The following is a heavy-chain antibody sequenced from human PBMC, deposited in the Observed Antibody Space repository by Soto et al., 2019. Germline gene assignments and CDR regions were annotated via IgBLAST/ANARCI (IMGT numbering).Heavy chain of an antibody. J-gene: IGHJ6*03. D-gene: IGHD3-10*01. CDR3: ASTPSPLNYYGSGSYYRSYYYYYMDV. Sequence: ASVKVSCKASGYTFTSYAMHWVRQAPGQRLEWMGWINAGNGNTKYSQKFQGRVTITRDTSASTAYMELSSLRSEGTAVYYCASTPSPLNYYGSGSYYRSYYYYYMDVWGKGTTVTVSS. V-gene: IGHV1-3*01. CDR1: GYTFTSYA. CDR2: INAGNGNT.